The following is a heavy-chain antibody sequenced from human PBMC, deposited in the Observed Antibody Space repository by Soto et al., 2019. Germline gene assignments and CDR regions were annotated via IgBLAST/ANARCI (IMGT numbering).Heavy chain of an antibody. CDR1: GVSISSSSYY. CDR2: IYSTENT. D-gene: IGHD3-10*01. Sequence: SETLSLTCTVSGVSISSSSYYWGWIRQPPGKGLEWNGNIYSTENTYYDPYLLSRVTISADTSMNEFSLRLSSVTAADTAVYYCTSYYYGSGSLDYWGQGTLVTPSS. V-gene: IGHV4-39*01. CDR3: TSYYYGSGSLDY. J-gene: IGHJ4*02.